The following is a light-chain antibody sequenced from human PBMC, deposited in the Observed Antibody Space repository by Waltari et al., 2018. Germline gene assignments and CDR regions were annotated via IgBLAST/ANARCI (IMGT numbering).Light chain of an antibody. CDR1: SSDVGAYNY. V-gene: IGLV2-14*03. CDR3: SSYISSSTLEL. J-gene: IGLJ2*01. CDR2: DVS. Sequence: SALTQPASVSGSPGQSITIPCTGTSSDVGAYNYVSWYQQHPGKAPKLIIFDVSNRPSGVSNRFSGSKSGNTASLTISGLQAEDEADYYCSSYISSSTLELFGGGTSLTVL.